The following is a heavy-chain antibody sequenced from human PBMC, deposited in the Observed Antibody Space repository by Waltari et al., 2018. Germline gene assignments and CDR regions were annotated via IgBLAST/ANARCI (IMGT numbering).Heavy chain of an antibody. D-gene: IGHD4-4*01. CDR2: MNPNSGNT. J-gene: IGHJ6*02. CDR3: ARGVHDSNYYYYYYYGMDV. CDR1: GYTFTSYD. V-gene: IGHV1-8*03. Sequence: QVQLVQSGAEVKKPGASVKVSCKASGYTFTSYDINWVRQATGQGLEWMGWMNPNSGNTGYAQKFQGRVTITRNTSISTAYMELSSLRSEDTAVYYCARGVHDSNYYYYYYYGMDVWGQGTTVTVSS.